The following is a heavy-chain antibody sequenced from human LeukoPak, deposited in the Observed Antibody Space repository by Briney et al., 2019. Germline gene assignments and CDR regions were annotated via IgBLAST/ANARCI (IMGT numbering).Heavy chain of an antibody. J-gene: IGHJ6*02. CDR3: ARDGGITGTTEAYYYYGMDV. CDR1: GFTFSSYA. CDR2: ISYDGSNK. V-gene: IGHV3-30-3*01. D-gene: IGHD1-7*01. Sequence: PGGSLRLSCAASGFTFSSYAMHWVRQAPGKGLEWVAVISYDGSNKYYADSVKGRFTISRDNSKNTLYLQMNSLRAEDTAVYYCARDGGITGTTEAYYYYGMDVWGQGTTVTVSS.